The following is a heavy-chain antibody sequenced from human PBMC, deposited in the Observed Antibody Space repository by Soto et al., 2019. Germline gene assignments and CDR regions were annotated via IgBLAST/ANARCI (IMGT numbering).Heavy chain of an antibody. D-gene: IGHD2-2*01. V-gene: IGHV3-21*01. Sequence: LRLSCAASGFSFRIHSMTWVLQAPGKGLEWVSSISSSNTYIYYAESVKGRFTISRDNAKNSLYLQMNSLRAEDTAVYYCAKVSPHRTTQPPGHWGQGTLVTVSS. CDR2: ISSSNTYI. CDR1: GFSFRIHS. J-gene: IGHJ4*02. CDR3: AKVSPHRTTQPPGH.